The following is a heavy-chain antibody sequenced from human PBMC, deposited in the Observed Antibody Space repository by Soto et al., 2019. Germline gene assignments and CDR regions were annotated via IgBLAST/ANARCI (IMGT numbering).Heavy chain of an antibody. D-gene: IGHD4-17*01. CDR2: IYWDDDK. J-gene: IGHJ3*02. CDR3: APRLMIGAGHDYGDYGAFDI. Sequence: QLTLKESGPSLVNPTQTLTLTCTFSGFSLSTSGVGVGWIRQPPGKALEWLALIYWDDDKRYTPSLKSRLTITKDTSKNQLVLKMTHMDAVDTATYYCAPRLMIGAGHDYGDYGAFDIGGQETMVVFSS. V-gene: IGHV2-5*02. CDR1: GFSLSTSGVG.